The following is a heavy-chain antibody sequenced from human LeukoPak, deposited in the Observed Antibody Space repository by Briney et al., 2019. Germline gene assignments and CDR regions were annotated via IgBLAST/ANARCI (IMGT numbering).Heavy chain of an antibody. CDR2: ISHSGRTM. J-gene: IGHJ6*03. Sequence: GGSLRLSCAASGFTFSDYCMSWIRQAPGKGLEWVSYISHSGRTMYYADSVKGRFTISRDNAKNSLYLQMNSLRAGDTAVYYCARDSIVRGNIGNDMDVWGKGTTVTVYS. V-gene: IGHV3-11*01. CDR3: ARDSIVRGNIGNDMDV. CDR1: GFTFSDYC. D-gene: IGHD2-8*01.